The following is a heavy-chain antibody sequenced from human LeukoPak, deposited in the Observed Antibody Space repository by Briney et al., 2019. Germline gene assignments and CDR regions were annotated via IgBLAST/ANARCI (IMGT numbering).Heavy chain of an antibody. D-gene: IGHD3-3*01. J-gene: IGHJ4*02. CDR3: ARGSDGD. CDR2: INNSGGST. V-gene: IGHV3-23*01. Sequence: PGRSLRLSCAASGFTFSSYAMNWVRQAPGKGLAWVSGINNSGGSTYYADSVKGRFTISRDNAKNSLYLQMNSLRAEDTAVYYCARGSDGDWGQGTLVTVSS. CDR1: GFTFSSYA.